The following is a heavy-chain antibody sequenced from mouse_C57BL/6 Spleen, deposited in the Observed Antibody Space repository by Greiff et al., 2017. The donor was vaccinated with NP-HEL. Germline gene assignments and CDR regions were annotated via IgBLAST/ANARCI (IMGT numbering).Heavy chain of an antibody. CDR1: GYAFSSYW. D-gene: IGHD2-12*01. CDR2: IYTGDGDN. Sequence: VQLQQSGAELVKPGASVKISCKASGYAFSSYWMNWVKQRPGKGLEWIGQIYTGDGDNNNNGKCKGKATMTADKPSSPADMQLSSLTSEGSEVYFCASRGNDDAMDYWGQGTSVTVSS. CDR3: ASRGNDDAMDY. J-gene: IGHJ4*01. V-gene: IGHV1-80*01.